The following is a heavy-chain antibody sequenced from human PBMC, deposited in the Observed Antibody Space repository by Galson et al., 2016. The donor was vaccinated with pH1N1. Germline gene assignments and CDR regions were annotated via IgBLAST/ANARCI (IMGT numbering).Heavy chain of an antibody. CDR3: ARPKFYSGSGSYYNSPFDY. J-gene: IGHJ4*02. V-gene: IGHV1-69*13. CDR1: GVIFNSYV. Sequence: SVKVPCKASGVIFNSYVISWVRQAPGQGLEWMGGINPLFRTTNYAQKFQGRVAITADDSTSTAYMELSSLRSDDTAVYYCARPKFYSGSGSYYNSPFDYWGQGTLVIVSS. D-gene: IGHD3-10*01. CDR2: INPLFRTT.